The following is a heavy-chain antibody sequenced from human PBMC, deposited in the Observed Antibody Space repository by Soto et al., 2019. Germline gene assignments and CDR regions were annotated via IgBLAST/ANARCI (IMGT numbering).Heavy chain of an antibody. J-gene: IGHJ4*02. CDR2: INTDGSII. Sequence: GGSLRLSCAASGLIFSNYKMHWVRQAPGKGLVWVSRINTDGSIIDYADSVKGRFTVSRDDAKNTLYLQMNSLRADDTAVYYCARDTDGLHYWGQGTLVTVSS. CDR1: GLIFSNYK. V-gene: IGHV3-74*01. CDR3: ARDTDGLHY.